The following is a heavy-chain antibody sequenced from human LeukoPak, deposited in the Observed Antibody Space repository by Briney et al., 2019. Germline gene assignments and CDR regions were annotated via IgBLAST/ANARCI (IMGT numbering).Heavy chain of an antibody. CDR1: GFTFDDYA. D-gene: IGHD6-19*01. CDR2: ISWNSGSI. J-gene: IGHJ3*02. V-gene: IGHV3-9*01. Sequence: SLRLSCAASGFTFDDYAMHWVRQAPGKGLEWVSGISWNSGSIGYADSVKGRFTISRDNAKNSLYLQMNSLRAEDTALYYCAKADRGYSSGWYGDDAFDIWGQGTMVTVSS. CDR3: AKADRGYSSGWYGDDAFDI.